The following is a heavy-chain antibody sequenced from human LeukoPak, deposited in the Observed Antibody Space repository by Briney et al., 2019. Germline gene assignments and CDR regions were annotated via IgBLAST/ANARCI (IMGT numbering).Heavy chain of an antibody. CDR2: MNANSGNT. D-gene: IGHD1-1*01. CDR1: GYTFTSYD. CDR3: ARGPVLEDYYYYYMDV. Sequence: ASVKVSCKASGYTFTSYDSNWVRQGIGQGLERIRWMNANSGNTGYAQKFQGINTMIRKTSISTDNLELLNLRSDDTAVYYCARGPVLEDYYYYYMDVWGKGTTVTVSS. J-gene: IGHJ6*03. V-gene: IGHV1-8*01.